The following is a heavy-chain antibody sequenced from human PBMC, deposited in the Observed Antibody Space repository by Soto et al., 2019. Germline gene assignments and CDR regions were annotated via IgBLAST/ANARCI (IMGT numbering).Heavy chain of an antibody. D-gene: IGHD3-10*01. CDR1: GYTFTSYG. CDR2: ISAYNGNT. Sequence: QVQLVQSGAEVKKPGASVKVSCKASGYTFTSYGISWVRQAPGQGLEWMGWISAYNGNTNYAQKLQGRVTMTTDTSTSTAYMELRSLRSDDTAVYYCARDSPLYGSGSLYGMDVWGQGTTVTVSS. V-gene: IGHV1-18*01. CDR3: ARDSPLYGSGSLYGMDV. J-gene: IGHJ6*02.